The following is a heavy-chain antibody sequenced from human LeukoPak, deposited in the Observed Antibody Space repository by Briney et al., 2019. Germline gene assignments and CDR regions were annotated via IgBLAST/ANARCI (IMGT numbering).Heavy chain of an antibody. Sequence: SETLSLTCAVYGGSFSGYYWSWLRQPPGKGLEWIGEINHSGSTNYNPFLKSRVTISVDTSKNQFSLKLSSVTAADTAVYYCARDDYSNSRYYYYGMDVWGQGTTVTVSS. CDR3: ARDDYSNSRYYYYGMDV. J-gene: IGHJ6*02. CDR1: GGSFSGYY. D-gene: IGHD4-11*01. V-gene: IGHV4-34*01. CDR2: INHSGST.